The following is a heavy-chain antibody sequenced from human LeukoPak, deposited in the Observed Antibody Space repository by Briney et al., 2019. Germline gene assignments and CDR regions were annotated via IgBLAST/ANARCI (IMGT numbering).Heavy chain of an antibody. V-gene: IGHV4-39*01. CDR2: ISYRGNS. CDR1: GGSISSSAYY. CDR3: ARRTTMVRGEYFDF. J-gene: IGHJ4*02. D-gene: IGHD3-10*01. Sequence: SETLSLTRTVSGGSISSSAYYWGWIRQPPGKGLEWIGSISYRGNSYYNASLKSRVNISVDTARNQFSLKLSSVTAADTAVYYCARRTTMVRGEYFDFRGQGTLVTVSS.